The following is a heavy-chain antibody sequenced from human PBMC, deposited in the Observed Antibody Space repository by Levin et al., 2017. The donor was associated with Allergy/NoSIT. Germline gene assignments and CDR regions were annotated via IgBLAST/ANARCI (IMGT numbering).Heavy chain of an antibody. CDR3: ARDRGYSSGPYDAFDI. CDR2: IKQDGSEK. J-gene: IGHJ3*02. CDR1: GFTFSSYW. Sequence: GGSLRLSCAASGFTFSSYWMSWVRQAPGKGLEWVANIKQDGSEKYYVDSVKGRFTISRDNAKNSLYLQMNSLRAEDTAVYYCARDRGYSSGPYDAFDIWGQGTMVTVSS. D-gene: IGHD6-19*01. V-gene: IGHV3-7*01.